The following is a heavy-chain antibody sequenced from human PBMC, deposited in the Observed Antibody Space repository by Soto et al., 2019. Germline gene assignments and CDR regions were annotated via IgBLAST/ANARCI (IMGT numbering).Heavy chain of an antibody. CDR2: IYSGGST. J-gene: IGHJ2*01. V-gene: IGHV3-66*01. CDR1: GFTVSSNY. D-gene: IGHD4-17*01. Sequence: EVQLVESGGGLVQPGGSLRLSCAASGFTVSSNYMSWVRQAPGKGLEWVSVIYSGGSTYYADSVKGRFTISRDNSKNTLYLQMNSLRAEDTAVYYCARDPKPRTTVTTGPWYFDLWGRGTLVTVSS. CDR3: ARDPKPRTTVTTGPWYFDL.